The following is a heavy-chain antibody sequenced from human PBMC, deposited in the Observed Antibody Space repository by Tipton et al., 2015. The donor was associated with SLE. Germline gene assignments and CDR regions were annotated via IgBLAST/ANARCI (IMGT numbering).Heavy chain of an antibody. D-gene: IGHD6-13*01. Sequence: VQLVQSGAEVKKPGSSVKVSCKASGGTFSSYAITWVRQAPGQGLEWMGGIIPIFGTATYAQNFQGRVSITADESTSTAYMELRSLRSEDTAVYYCATVVASAGPAGEHFQHWGQGTLVTVSS. J-gene: IGHJ1*01. CDR3: ATVVASAGPAGEHFQH. CDR2: IIPIFGTA. V-gene: IGHV1-69*01. CDR1: GGTFSSYA.